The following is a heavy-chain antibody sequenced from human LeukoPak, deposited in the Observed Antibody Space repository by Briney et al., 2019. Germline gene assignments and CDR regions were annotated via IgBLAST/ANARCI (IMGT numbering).Heavy chain of an antibody. D-gene: IGHD3-3*01. CDR2: IYGGGST. CDR1: RFTFSSYE. CDR3: ARGSVKLSY. V-gene: IGHV3-53*04. Sequence: KTGGSLRLSCAASRFTFSSYEMNWVRQAPGKGLEWVSVIYGGGSTYYADSVKGRFTISRHNSKNTLYLQMNSLRAEDTAVYYCARGSVKLSYWGQGTLVTVSS. J-gene: IGHJ4*02.